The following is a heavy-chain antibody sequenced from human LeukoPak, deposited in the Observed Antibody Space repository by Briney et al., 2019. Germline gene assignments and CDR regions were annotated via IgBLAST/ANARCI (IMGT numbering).Heavy chain of an antibody. J-gene: IGHJ4*02. CDR1: GFTFSRYW. V-gene: IGHV3-23*01. CDR2: IVGSGDST. D-gene: IGHD3-22*01. CDR3: AKDQLRYYDSSGYYRL. Sequence: GGSLRLSCVGSGFTFSRYWLNWVRQAPGEGPEWVSAIVGSGDSTYYADSVKGRFTISRDNSKNTLYLQMNSLRAEDTAVYYCAKDQLRYYDSSGYYRLWGQGALVTVSS.